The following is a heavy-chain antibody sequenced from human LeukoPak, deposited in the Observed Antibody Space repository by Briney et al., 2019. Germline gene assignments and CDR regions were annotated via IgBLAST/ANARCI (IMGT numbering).Heavy chain of an antibody. CDR2: IQFDGNSK. CDR1: GFTFSSYG. D-gene: IGHD5-12*01. CDR3: VNDDGIHSGKSLRFGLDS. Sequence: PGGSLRLSCAASGFTFSSYGMHWVRQAPGKGLEWVSFIQFDGNSKYYADSVKGRFTISRDTPNNTLHLQLSSLRPEDTAVYYCVNDDGIHSGKSLRFGLDSWGQGILVTVSS. J-gene: IGHJ4*02. V-gene: IGHV3-30*02.